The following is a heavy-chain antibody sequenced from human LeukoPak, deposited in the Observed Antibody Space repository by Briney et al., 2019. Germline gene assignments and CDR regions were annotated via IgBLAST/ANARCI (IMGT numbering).Heavy chain of an antibody. CDR3: ARGGGSQEGYYYMDD. CDR2: INPNSGGT. D-gene: IGHD2-15*01. V-gene: IGHV1-2*02. Sequence: ASVKVSCKASGYNFIDYYMNWVRQAPGQGLEWMGWINPNSGGTNYAQKFQGRVTMTRDTSTSTAYMELSSLRADDTAVYYGARGGGSQEGYYYMDDWGKGTTVTVSS. CDR1: GYNFIDYY. J-gene: IGHJ6*03.